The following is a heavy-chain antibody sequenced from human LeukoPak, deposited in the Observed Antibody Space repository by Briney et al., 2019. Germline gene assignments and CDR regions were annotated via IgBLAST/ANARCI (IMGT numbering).Heavy chain of an antibody. Sequence: SQTLSLTCTVSGGSISSGGYYWSWIRQHPGKGLEWIGYIYYSGSTYYNPSLKSRVTISVDTSKNQFSLKLSSVTAADTAVYYCARDFSDDGGNSGWFDPWGQGTLVTVSS. D-gene: IGHD4-23*01. CDR1: GGSISSGGYY. CDR3: ARDFSDDGGNSGWFDP. J-gene: IGHJ5*02. V-gene: IGHV4-31*03. CDR2: IYYSGST.